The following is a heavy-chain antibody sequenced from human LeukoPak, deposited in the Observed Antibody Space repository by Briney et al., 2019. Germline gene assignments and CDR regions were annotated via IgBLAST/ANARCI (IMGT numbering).Heavy chain of an antibody. D-gene: IGHD4-17*01. V-gene: IGHV3-7*01. CDR2: IKEDGSEK. CDR3: ARLGGAVTWDC. J-gene: IGHJ4*02. CDR1: EFTFSTYW. Sequence: PGGSLRLSCAASEFTFSTYWMGWVRQAPGKGPEWVANIKEDGSEKYYVDSVKGRFTISRDNAKNSLYLQMNSLRAEDTAVYYCARLGGAVTWDCWGQGTLVTVSS.